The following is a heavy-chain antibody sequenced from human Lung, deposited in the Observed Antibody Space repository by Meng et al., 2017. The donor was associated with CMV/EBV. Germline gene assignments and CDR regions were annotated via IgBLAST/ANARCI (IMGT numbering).Heavy chain of an antibody. CDR2: IIPIPGTT. CDR1: GGNLNSYG. D-gene: IGHD1-26*01. V-gene: IGHV1-69*05. CDR3: AREVGGRLYYYYGMDV. Sequence: SVXVSCKASGGNLNSYGISWVRQAPGQGLEWMGGIIPIPGTTNYAQKFQGRVTITTDESTSTVYMELSSLTSEDTAVYYCAREVGGRLYYYYGMDVWGQGXTVTVSS. J-gene: IGHJ6*02.